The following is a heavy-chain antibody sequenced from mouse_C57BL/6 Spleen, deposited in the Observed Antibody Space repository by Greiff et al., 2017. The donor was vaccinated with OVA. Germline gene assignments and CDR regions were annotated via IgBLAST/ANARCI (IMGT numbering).Heavy chain of an antibody. CDR1: GYTFTDYN. V-gene: IGHV1-22*01. CDR3: ASYYAYYYAMDY. D-gene: IGHD1-1*01. Sequence: EVQLQQSGPELVKPGASVKMSCKASGYTFTDYNMHWVKQSHGKSLEWIGYINPNNGGTSYNQKFKGKATLTVNKSSSTAYMELRSLTSEESAVYYCASYYAYYYAMDYWGQGTSVTVSS. J-gene: IGHJ4*01. CDR2: INPNNGGT.